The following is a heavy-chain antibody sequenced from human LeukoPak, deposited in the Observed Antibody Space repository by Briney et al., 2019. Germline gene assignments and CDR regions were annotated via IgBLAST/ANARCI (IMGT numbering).Heavy chain of an antibody. D-gene: IGHD2-2*01. J-gene: IGHJ6*02. V-gene: IGHV1-2*02. CDR1: GYTFTGYY. CDR2: INPNSGGT. CDR3: AADSSEGQLLWPYYGMDV. Sequence: ASVKVSCKASGYTFTGYYMHWVRQAPGQGLEWMGWINPNSGGTNYAQKFQGRVTITRDMSTSTAYMELSSLRSEDTAVYYCAADSSEGQLLWPYYGMDVWGQGTTVTVSS.